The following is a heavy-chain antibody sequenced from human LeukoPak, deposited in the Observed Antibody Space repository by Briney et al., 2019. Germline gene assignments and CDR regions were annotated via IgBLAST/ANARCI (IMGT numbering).Heavy chain of an antibody. CDR3: ARGYGSGSYYDLGYFDY. V-gene: IGHV1-18*01. CDR1: GYTFTSYG. D-gene: IGHD3-10*01. Sequence: GASVKVSCKASGYTFTSYGISWVRQAPGQGLEWMGWISAYNGNTNYAQKLQGRVTMTTDTSTSTAYMELRSLRSDDTAVYYCARGYGSGSYYDLGYFDYWGQGTLVTVSS. CDR2: ISAYNGNT. J-gene: IGHJ4*02.